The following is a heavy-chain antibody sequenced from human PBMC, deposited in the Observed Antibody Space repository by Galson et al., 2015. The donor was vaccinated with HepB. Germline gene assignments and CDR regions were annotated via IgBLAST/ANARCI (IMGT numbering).Heavy chain of an antibody. CDR1: GFTFSSYS. V-gene: IGHV3-48*04. CDR2: ISSSSSTI. Sequence: SLRLSCAASGFTFSSYSMNWVRQAPGKGLEWVSYISSSSSTIYYADSVKGRFTISRDNAKNSLYLQMNSLRAEDTAVYYCARDWIHSGSYGDYWGQGTLVTVSS. D-gene: IGHD1-26*01. J-gene: IGHJ4*02. CDR3: ARDWIHSGSYGDY.